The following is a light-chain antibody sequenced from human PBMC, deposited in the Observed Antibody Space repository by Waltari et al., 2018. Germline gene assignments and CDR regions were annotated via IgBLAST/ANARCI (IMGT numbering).Light chain of an antibody. J-gene: IGKJ2*01. CDR2: DAS. V-gene: IGKV3-15*01. CDR1: NSVKNN. Sequence: TLPCRAGNSVKNNLAWYQQKPGQAPRLVIFDASTRATGIPARFSGSGSGTEFTLTISRLEPEDFAVYYCQQYDSSPYTFGQGTKLEIK. CDR3: QQYDSSPYT.